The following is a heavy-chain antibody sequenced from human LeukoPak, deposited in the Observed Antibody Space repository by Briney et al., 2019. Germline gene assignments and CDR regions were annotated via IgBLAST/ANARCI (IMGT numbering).Heavy chain of an antibody. Sequence: SETLSLTCTVSDGSISSSSYYWGWIRQPPGKGLEWIGSIYYGSVFYSGNTYYNPSLKSRVTISVDTSKNQFSLKLSSVTAADTAVYYCARDSSGAGTVGATSGYWGQGTLVTVSS. CDR3: ARDSSGAGTVGATSGY. CDR1: DGSISSSSYY. D-gene: IGHD1-26*01. CDR2: IYYGSVFYSGNT. J-gene: IGHJ4*02. V-gene: IGHV4-39*02.